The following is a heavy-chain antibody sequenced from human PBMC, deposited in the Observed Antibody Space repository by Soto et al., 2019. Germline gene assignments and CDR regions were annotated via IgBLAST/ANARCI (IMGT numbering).Heavy chain of an antibody. CDR1: GGSISSYY. CDR3: ARGVGYDYGDYFDY. V-gene: IGHV4-59*01. CDR2: IYYSGST. J-gene: IGHJ4*02. D-gene: IGHD4-17*01. Sequence: QVQLQESGPGLVKPSETLSLTCTVSGGSISSYYWSWIRQPPGKGLEWIGYIYYSGSTNYNPSLKIRVTISVDTSKNQFSLKLSSVTAADTAVYYCARGVGYDYGDYFDYWGQGTLVTVSS.